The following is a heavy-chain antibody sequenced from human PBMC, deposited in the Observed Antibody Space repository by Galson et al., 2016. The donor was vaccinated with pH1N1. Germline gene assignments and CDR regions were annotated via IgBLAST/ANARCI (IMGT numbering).Heavy chain of an antibody. V-gene: IGHV5-51*03. CDR1: GYIFTSQW. CDR2: VNPGGSTI. Sequence: QSGAEVKKPGESLKISCKASGYIFTSQWIAWVRQVPGKGLEWVGVVNPGGSTIRYSPSFQGQVTISSDKSISTAYLQWISLRAPDTAMYYCARQDDFGDYRGNAFDIWGQGTVVIVSS. J-gene: IGHJ3*02. D-gene: IGHD4-17*01. CDR3: ARQDDFGDYRGNAFDI.